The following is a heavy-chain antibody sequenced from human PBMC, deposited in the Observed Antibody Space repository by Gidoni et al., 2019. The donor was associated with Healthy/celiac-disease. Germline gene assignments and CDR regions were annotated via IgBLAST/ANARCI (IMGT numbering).Heavy chain of an antibody. J-gene: IGHJ6*02. D-gene: IGHD3-10*01. CDR2: ISGSGGST. Sequence: EVQLLESGGGLVQPGGSLRLSCAASGFTFSSYAISWVRQAPGKGLEWVSAISGSGGSTYYADSVKGRFTIYRDNSKNTLYLQMNSLRAEDTAVYYCAKGHNLLGSDLGYYYYGMDVWGQGTTVTVSS. CDR1: GFTFSSYA. CDR3: AKGHNLLGSDLGYYYYGMDV. V-gene: IGHV3-23*01.